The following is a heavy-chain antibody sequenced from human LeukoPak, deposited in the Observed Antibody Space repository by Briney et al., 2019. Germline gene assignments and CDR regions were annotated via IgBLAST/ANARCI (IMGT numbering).Heavy chain of an antibody. D-gene: IGHD2-15*01. J-gene: IGHJ6*03. CDR3: ARVLRYCSGGNCYSGGLGYMDV. V-gene: IGHV3-11*01. Sequence: GGSLRLSCAASGFTFSDYNMRWIRQAPGKGLEWGSSISRSGSTKYYADSVKGRFTISRGNAKNSLFLQMNSLRAEDTAVYYCARVLRYCSGGNCYSGGLGYMDVWGKGTTVTISS. CDR1: GFTFSDYN. CDR2: ISRSGSTK.